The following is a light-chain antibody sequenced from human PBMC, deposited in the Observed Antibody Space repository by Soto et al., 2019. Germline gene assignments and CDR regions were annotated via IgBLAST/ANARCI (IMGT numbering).Light chain of an antibody. CDR3: QQYDSFWTM. CDR2: DVS. J-gene: IGKJ1*01. CDR1: QTINNR. Sequence: DIQMTQSPYTLSASVGDRVTIPCRASQTINNRLAWYQQKPGKAPKLLMYDVSTLESGVPSRFSGSGSGTEFTLTISSLQPDDFATYYCQQYDSFWTMFGQGTKVE. V-gene: IGKV1-5*01.